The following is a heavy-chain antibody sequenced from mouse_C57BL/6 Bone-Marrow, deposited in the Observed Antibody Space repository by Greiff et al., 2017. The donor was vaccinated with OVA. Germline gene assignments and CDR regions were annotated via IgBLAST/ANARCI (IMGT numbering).Heavy chain of an antibody. J-gene: IGHJ1*03. D-gene: IGHD1-1*01. Sequence: QVQLQQPGAELVRPGSSVKLSCKASGYTFTSYWMHWVKQRPIQGLEWIGNIDPSDSETHYNQKFKDKATLTVDKSSSTAYMQLSSLTSEDSAVYYCTRGHYYGSSLEYFDVWGTGTTVTVSS. CDR3: TRGHYYGSSLEYFDV. CDR2: IDPSDSET. CDR1: GYTFTSYW. V-gene: IGHV1-52*01.